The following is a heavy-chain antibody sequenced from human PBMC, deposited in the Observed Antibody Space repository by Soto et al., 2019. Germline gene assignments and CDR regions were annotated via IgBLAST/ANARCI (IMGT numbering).Heavy chain of an antibody. D-gene: IGHD3-9*01. CDR2: IDPSDSYT. J-gene: IGHJ6*02. V-gene: IGHV5-10-1*01. CDR1: GYSFTSYW. CDR3: ARQGRYFDWLSPYYYYYGMDV. Sequence: GESLKISCKGSGYSFTSYWISWVRQMPGKGLEWMGRIDPSDSYTNYSPSFQGHVTISADKSISTAYLQWSSLKASDTAMYYCARQGRYFDWLSPYYYYYGMDVWGQGTTVTVS.